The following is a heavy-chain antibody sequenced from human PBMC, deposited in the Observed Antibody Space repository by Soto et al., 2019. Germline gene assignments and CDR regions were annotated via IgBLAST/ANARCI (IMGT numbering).Heavy chain of an antibody. CDR2: ISTSSSNI. V-gene: IGHV3-48*01. CDR1: GFSFSYYG. CDR3: ASETSNGNYYMDV. Sequence: EVQLVESGGGLVQPGGSLRLSCAASGFSFSYYGMNWVRQAPGKGLEWVSYISTSSSNIYYADSVKGRFTISRDNAKNSLSLQMNSLRAADKDVYYCASETSNGNYYMDVWGKGTTVTVSS. D-gene: IGHD2-2*01. J-gene: IGHJ6*03.